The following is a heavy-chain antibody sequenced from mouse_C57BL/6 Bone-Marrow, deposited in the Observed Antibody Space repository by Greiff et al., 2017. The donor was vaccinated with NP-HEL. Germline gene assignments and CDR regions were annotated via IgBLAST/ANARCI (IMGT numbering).Heavy chain of an antibody. CDR2: IHPSDSDT. CDR3: AIPFTTVVAVPVDY. J-gene: IGHJ2*01. CDR1: GYTFTSYW. V-gene: IGHV1-74*01. D-gene: IGHD1-1*01. Sequence: QVQLQQPGAELVKPGASVKVSCKASGYTFTSYWMHWVKQRPGQGLEWIGRIHPSDSDTNYNQKFKGKATLTVDKSSSTAYMQLSSLTSEDSAVYYCAIPFTTVVAVPVDYWGQGTTLTVSS.